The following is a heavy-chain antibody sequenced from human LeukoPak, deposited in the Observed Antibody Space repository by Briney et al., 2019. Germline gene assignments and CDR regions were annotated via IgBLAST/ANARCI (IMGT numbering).Heavy chain of an antibody. J-gene: IGHJ4*02. Sequence: SETLSLTCTVSGGSISSYYWSWIRQPPGKGLEWIGYIYYSGSTNYNPSLMSRVTISVDTSKNQFSLKLSSVTAADTAVYYCARMFSLSRYDFWSGYYKGTYFDYWGQGTLVTVSS. D-gene: IGHD3-3*01. V-gene: IGHV4-59*01. CDR3: ARMFSLSRYDFWSGYYKGTYFDY. CDR1: GGSISSYY. CDR2: IYYSGST.